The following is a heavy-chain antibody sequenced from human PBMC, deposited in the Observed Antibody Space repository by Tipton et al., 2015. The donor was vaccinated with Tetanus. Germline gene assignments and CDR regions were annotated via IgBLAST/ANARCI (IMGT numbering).Heavy chain of an antibody. CDR3: ARDILGTNRFDP. CDR2: IIPKVGTP. CDR1: GGTFNSYS. J-gene: IGHJ5*02. Sequence: QLVQSGAEVKKPGSSVKVSCKASGGTFNSYSLSWVRQAPGQGLEWMGSIIPKVGTPTYPQRFQGGVTITADESTSTVYMELSSLRSEDTAVYYCARDILGTNRFDPWGQGTLVTVSS. D-gene: IGHD1-14*01. V-gene: IGHV1-69*11.